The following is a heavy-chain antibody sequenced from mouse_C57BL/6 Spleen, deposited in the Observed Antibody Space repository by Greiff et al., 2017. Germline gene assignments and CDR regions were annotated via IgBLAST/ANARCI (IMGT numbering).Heavy chain of an antibody. CDR2: ISDGGSYT. Sequence: EVHLVESGGGLVKPGGSLKLSCAASGFTFSSYAMSWVRQTPEKRLEWVATISDGGSYTYYPDNVKGRFTISRDNAKNNLYLQMSHLKSEDTAMYYCARDRDYGNAMDYWGQGTSVTVSS. CDR3: ARDRDYGNAMDY. D-gene: IGHD1-1*01. V-gene: IGHV5-4*01. CDR1: GFTFSSYA. J-gene: IGHJ4*01.